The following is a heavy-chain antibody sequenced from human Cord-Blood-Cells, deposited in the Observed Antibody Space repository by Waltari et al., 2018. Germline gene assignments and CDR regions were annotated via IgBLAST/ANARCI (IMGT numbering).Heavy chain of an antibody. Sequence: QVQLQESGPGLVKTSETLSLTCTVSGGSISSYYWRWIRQPPGKGLEGIGYIYYSGSTNYNPSLKSRVTISVDTSKNQFSLKLSSVTAADTAVYYCARGRYYYDSSGLVDYWGQGTLVTVSS. CDR2: IYYSGST. CDR3: ARGRYYYDSSGLVDY. J-gene: IGHJ4*02. D-gene: IGHD3-22*01. CDR1: GGSISSYY. V-gene: IGHV4-59*01.